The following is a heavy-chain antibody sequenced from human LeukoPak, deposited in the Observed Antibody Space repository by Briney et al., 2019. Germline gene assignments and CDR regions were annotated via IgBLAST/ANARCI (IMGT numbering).Heavy chain of an antibody. D-gene: IGHD3-16*01. CDR3: ARDLAFGYRNWFDP. V-gene: IGHV3-30*03. Sequence: GSLRLSCAAYGFIFRHHGMHWVRQAPGKGPEWVAVISNDGTYKNYADSVKGRFTISRDSFNNTLYLQMNSLRAEDTAVYYCARDLAFGYRNWFDPWGQGTLVSVSS. J-gene: IGHJ5*02. CDR2: ISNDGTYK. CDR1: GFIFRHHG.